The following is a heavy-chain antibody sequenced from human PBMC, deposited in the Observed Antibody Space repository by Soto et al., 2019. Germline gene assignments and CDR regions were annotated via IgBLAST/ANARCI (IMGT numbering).Heavy chain of an antibody. CDR2: IDYRGTT. Sequence: PSDTLSLTCTVSGGSISSYYWSWIRKPPGKGLEWIAYIDYRGTTNFNPSLKSRATISLDTSKNQFSLKVTSLTAADAAVYYCATHSDYYRYFQHWGQGTLVTVSS. CDR1: GGSISSYY. CDR3: ATHSDYYRYFQH. J-gene: IGHJ1*01. V-gene: IGHV4-59*01. D-gene: IGHD1-26*01.